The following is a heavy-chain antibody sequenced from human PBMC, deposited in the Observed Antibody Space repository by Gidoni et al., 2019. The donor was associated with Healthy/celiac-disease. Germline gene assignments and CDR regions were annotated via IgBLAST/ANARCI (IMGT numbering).Heavy chain of an antibody. CDR1: GYSFTSYW. CDR2: IYPGDSDT. Sequence: EVQLVQSGAEVKKPGESLKISCKGSGYSFTSYWIGWVRQMPGKGLEWMGIIYPGDSDTRYSPSFQGQVTISADKSISTAYLQWSSLKASDTAMYYCARRMYSSGWYGDYYYGMDVWGQGTTVTVSS. J-gene: IGHJ6*02. D-gene: IGHD6-19*01. CDR3: ARRMYSSGWYGDYYYGMDV. V-gene: IGHV5-51*03.